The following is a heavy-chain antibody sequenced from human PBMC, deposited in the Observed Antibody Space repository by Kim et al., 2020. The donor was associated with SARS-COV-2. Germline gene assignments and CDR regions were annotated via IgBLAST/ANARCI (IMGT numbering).Heavy chain of an antibody. J-gene: IGHJ6*02. CDR3: ARVSCSGGSCYNYYGMDV. D-gene: IGHD2-15*01. V-gene: IGHV3-11*05. Sequence: GGSLRLSCAASGFTFSDYYMSWIRQAPGKGLEWVSYISSSSYTNYADSVKGRFTISRDNAKNSLYLQMNSLRAEDTAVYYCARVSCSGGSCYNYYGMDVWGQGTTVTVS. CDR1: GFTFSDYY. CDR2: ISSSSYT.